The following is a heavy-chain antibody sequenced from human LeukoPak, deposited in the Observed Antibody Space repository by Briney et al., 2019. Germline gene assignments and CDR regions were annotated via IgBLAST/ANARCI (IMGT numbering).Heavy chain of an antibody. J-gene: IGHJ4*02. CDR2: IISSGTNI. CDR3: ARGKYSSAWSDY. D-gene: IGHD6-19*01. V-gene: IGHV3-21*01. CDR1: GFTFSTYT. Sequence: KSGGSLRLSCAASGFTFSTYTMNWVRQAPGKGLEWVSSIISSGTNIYYADAVKGRFTISRDNAKNSLCLQMNSLRADDTAVYYCARGKYSSAWSDYWGQGTLVTVSS.